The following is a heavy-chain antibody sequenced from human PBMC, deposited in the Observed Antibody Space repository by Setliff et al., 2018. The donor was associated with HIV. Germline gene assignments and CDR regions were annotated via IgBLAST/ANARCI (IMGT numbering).Heavy chain of an antibody. CDR3: ARGVPGICSGGTCYLEY. CDR1: GFTFSSYG. Sequence: GESLRLSCAASGFTFSSYGMHWVRQAPGKGLEWVTFIRHDGINEDYRDSVKGRFSVSRDNSKNTVFLQMNSLRVEDTALYYCARGVPGICSGGTCYLEYWGQGALVTVSS. CDR2: IRHDGINE. D-gene: IGHD2-15*01. J-gene: IGHJ4*02. V-gene: IGHV3-30*02.